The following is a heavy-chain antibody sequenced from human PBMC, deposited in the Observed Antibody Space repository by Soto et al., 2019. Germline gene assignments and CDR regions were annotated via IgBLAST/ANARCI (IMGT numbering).Heavy chain of an antibody. CDR2: ISAYNGNT. CDR3: AMSHGYYAGY. V-gene: IGHV1-18*01. Sequence: QVQLVQSGAEVKKPGAPVKVSCKASGYTFTSYGSSWVRQAPGQGLEWMGWISAYNGNTNYAQKIQGRVTITTDTSTSTAYMARMSLRSDNTAVYNFAMSHGYYAGYWRQGTLVIVAS. J-gene: IGHJ4*02. CDR1: GYTFTSYG. D-gene: IGHD4-17*01.